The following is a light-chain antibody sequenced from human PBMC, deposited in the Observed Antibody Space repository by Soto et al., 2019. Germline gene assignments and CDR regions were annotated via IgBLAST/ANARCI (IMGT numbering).Light chain of an antibody. CDR2: EGS. CDR3: CSYAGSSPVV. V-gene: IGLV2-23*01. Sequence: QSALTQPASVSGSPGQSITISCTGTSSDVGSYNLVSWYQQHPGKAPKLMIYEGSKRPSGVSNRFSGSKSGNTASLTISGLQAEDEADYYCCSYAGSSPVVFGGGTKLTVI. CDR1: SSDVGSYNL. J-gene: IGLJ2*01.